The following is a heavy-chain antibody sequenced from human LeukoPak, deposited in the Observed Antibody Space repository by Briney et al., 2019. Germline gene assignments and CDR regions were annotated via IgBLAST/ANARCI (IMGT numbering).Heavy chain of an antibody. D-gene: IGHD3-16*01. CDR3: AKGADSIWGSYDY. Sequence: GGSLRLSCAASGFTFSNYGIHWVRQAPGRGLEWVAVISYDGSTKFYADSVKGRFTISRDNSKNTLYLQMNSLRPEDTAVYSCAKGADSIWGSYDYWGRGTLVTVSS. J-gene: IGHJ4*02. CDR1: GFTFSNYG. CDR2: ISYDGSTK. V-gene: IGHV3-30*18.